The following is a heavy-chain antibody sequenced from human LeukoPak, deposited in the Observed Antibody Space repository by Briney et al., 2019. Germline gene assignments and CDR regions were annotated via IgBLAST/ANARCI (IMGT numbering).Heavy chain of an antibody. J-gene: IGHJ4*02. CDR1: GFTFRSYA. CDR3: ARDLRKGKYFDY. V-gene: IGHV3-30-3*01. Sequence: PGGSLRLSCAASGFTFRSYAMHWVRQVPGKGLEWVAVISYDGSNEDYADSVKGRLTISRDNSKNTLYLQMNSLRIEDTAVYYCARDLRKGKYFDYWGQGTLVTVSS. CDR2: ISYDGSNE.